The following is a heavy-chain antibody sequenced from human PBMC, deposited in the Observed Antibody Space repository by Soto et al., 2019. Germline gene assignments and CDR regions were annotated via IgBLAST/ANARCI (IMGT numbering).Heavy chain of an antibody. V-gene: IGHV4-38-2*02. D-gene: IGHD3-16*02. CDR3: ARVPYHYARGTYRPRWFDP. J-gene: IGHJ5*02. Sequence: SETLSLTCTVSGYSISRGYNWGWIRQPPGKGLQWIGTIYHDGTTYSNPSLNGRVTISVSTSQNRFSLTLRSVTAADTAVYYCARVPYHYARGTYRPRWFDPWGQGTLVTVSS. CDR2: IYHDGTT. CDR1: GYSISRGYN.